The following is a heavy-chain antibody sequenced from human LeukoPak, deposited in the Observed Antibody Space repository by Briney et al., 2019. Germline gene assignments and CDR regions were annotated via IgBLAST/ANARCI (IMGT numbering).Heavy chain of an antibody. D-gene: IGHD1-1*01. V-gene: IGHV3-21*04. J-gene: IGHJ4*02. CDR1: GFTFSSYS. CDR2: ISSSSSYI. Sequence: GGSLRLSCAASGFTFSSYSMNWVRQAPGKGLEWVSSISSSSSYIYYADSVKGRFTVSRDNSKNTLYLQMSSLRAEDTAVYYCAKADPGTGAFDYWGQGTLVTVSS. CDR3: AKADPGTGAFDY.